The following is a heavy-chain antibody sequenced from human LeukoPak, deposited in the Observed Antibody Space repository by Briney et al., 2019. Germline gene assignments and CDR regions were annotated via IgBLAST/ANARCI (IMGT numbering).Heavy chain of an antibody. CDR2: IYYSGST. V-gene: IGHV4-39*07. Sequence: SETLSLTCTVSGGSISSSSYYWGWIRQPPGKGLEWIGSIYYSGSTYYNPSLKSRVTISVDTSKNQFSLKLSSVTAADTAVYYCARGGGLGAYYYYMDVWGKGTTVTVSS. CDR1: GGSISSSSYY. D-gene: IGHD1-26*01. CDR3: ARGGGLGAYYYYMDV. J-gene: IGHJ6*03.